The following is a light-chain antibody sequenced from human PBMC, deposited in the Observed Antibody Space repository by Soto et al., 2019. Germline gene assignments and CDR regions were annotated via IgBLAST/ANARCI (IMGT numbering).Light chain of an antibody. CDR2: GAS. CDR1: QSVRSN. Sequence: IVMTQSPATLSVSPGDRATLSCRASQSVRSNLAWYQHRPGQAPRLLVYGASTRATGMSVRFSGSGSGTEFTLTINSLQSEDFAIYYCLQYHNWPLTFGGGTRVEIK. J-gene: IGKJ4*01. CDR3: LQYHNWPLT. V-gene: IGKV3-15*01.